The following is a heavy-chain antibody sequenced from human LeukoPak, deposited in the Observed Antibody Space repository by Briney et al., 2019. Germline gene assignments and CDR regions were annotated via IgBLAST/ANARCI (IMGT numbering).Heavy chain of an antibody. CDR1: GFTFSSYA. V-gene: IGHV3-23*01. Sequence: GGSLRLSCAASGFTFSSYAMRWVRQAPGKGLEWVSAISGSGGSTYYADSVKGRVTISRDNSKNTLYLQMNSLRAEDTAVYYCAKVPRYYCDSSGYYLPPFFDYWGQGTLVTVSS. CDR3: AKVPRYYCDSSGYYLPPFFDY. D-gene: IGHD3-22*01. CDR2: ISGSGGST. J-gene: IGHJ4*02.